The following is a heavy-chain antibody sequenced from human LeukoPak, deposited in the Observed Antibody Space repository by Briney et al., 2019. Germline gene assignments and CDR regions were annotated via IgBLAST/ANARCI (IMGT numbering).Heavy chain of an antibody. CDR3: ARVGYAYGFLDWFDP. CDR1: GFIFSNYA. J-gene: IGHJ5*02. V-gene: IGHV3-30-3*01. CDR2: ISYDGSNK. Sequence: PGGSLRLSCAASGFIFSNYAMHWVRQAPGKGLEWVAFISYDGSNKYYADSVKGRFTISRDNSKNTLYLQMNSLRAEDTAVYYCARVGYAYGFLDWFDPWGQGTLVSVSS. D-gene: IGHD5-18*01.